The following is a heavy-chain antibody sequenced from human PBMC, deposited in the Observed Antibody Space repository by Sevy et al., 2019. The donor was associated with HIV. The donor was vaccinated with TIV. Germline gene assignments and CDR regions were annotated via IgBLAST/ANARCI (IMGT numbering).Heavy chain of an antibody. CDR3: AGGSSYDSSGFEPFYWFDP. Sequence: GSLRLSCAASGFTFSSYSMNWVRQAPGKGLEWVSSISSSSSYIYYADSVKGRFTISRDNAKNSLYLEMKSLRAEDMAVYYCAGGSSYDSSGFEPFYWFDPWGQGTLVTVSS. V-gene: IGHV3-21*01. J-gene: IGHJ5*02. D-gene: IGHD3-22*01. CDR2: ISSSSSYI. CDR1: GFTFSSYS.